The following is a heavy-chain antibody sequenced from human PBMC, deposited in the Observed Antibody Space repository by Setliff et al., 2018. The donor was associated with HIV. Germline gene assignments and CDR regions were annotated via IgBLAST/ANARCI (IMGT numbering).Heavy chain of an antibody. CDR2: IHSSGTT. J-gene: IGHJ4*02. V-gene: IGHV4-39*01. D-gene: IGHD4-17*01. CDR3: ASHQDYGDNYYFDY. Sequence: PSETLSLTCTVSGGSFSSSTYSWGWIRQPPGMGLEWIGSIHSSGTTYYNPSLKSRVAMSVDTSKSQFSLRLSSVTATDAALYYCASHQDYGDNYYFDYWGQGALVTVSS. CDR1: GGSFSSSTYS.